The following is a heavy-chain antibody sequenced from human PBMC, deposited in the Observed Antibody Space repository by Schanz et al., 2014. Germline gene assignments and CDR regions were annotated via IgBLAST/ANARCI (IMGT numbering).Heavy chain of an antibody. CDR1: GYPFTSDD. CDR3: ARDRLECGAECYSVEVFEI. V-gene: IGHV1-18*01. CDR2: ISAYNGNT. Sequence: QVQLVQSGAEVKKPGASVKVSCRASGYPFTSDDITWVRQAPGQGLEWMGWISAYNGNTNYAQKLQGRVTMTTDTSTSTAYMELRSLRSDDTAVYYCARDRLECGAECYSVEVFEIWGQGTLVIVSS. D-gene: IGHD2-21*01. J-gene: IGHJ4*02.